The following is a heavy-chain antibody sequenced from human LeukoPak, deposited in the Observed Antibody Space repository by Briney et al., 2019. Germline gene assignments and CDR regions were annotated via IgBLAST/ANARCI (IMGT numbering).Heavy chain of an antibody. CDR1: GFTFSSYA. V-gene: IGHV3-23*01. CDR3: AIGWELHRFGY. CDR2: ISNSGGTT. J-gene: IGHJ4*02. Sequence: GGSLRLSCAASGFTFSSYAMNWVRQAPGKGLEWVSGISNSGGTTYYADPVKGRFTISRDNSKNTLYLQMDSLRAEDTAVYYCAIGWELHRFGYWGQGTLVTVSS. D-gene: IGHD1-26*01.